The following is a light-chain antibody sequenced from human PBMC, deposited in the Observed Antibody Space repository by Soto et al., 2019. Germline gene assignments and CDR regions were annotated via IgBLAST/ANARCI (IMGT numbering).Light chain of an antibody. J-gene: IGKJ1*01. CDR1: QSISSY. Sequence: DLQMTQSPSSLSESVGDRVTITCRASQSISSYLNWYQQKPGQAPKLLIYAASSLQSGVPSRFSGSGSGTEFTLTISSLQPEDFATYYCQQSYTTHLTCGQGTKVEI. CDR3: QQSYTTHLT. CDR2: AAS. V-gene: IGKV1-39*01.